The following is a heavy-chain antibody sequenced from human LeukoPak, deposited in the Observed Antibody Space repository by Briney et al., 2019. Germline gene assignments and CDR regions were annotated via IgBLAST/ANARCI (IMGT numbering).Heavy chain of an antibody. J-gene: IGHJ4*02. CDR2: ISGYNGDA. CDR1: GYSFTSFG. Sequence: ASVKVSCKASGYSFTSFGISWVRQAPGQGLEWIGWISGYNGDANYARSLQGRITMTRDTSTSTAYVELRSLRSDDTAVYYCARDLVKIQVNYFDLWGQGTLVTVSS. V-gene: IGHV1-18*04. CDR3: ARDLVKIQVNYFDL. D-gene: IGHD1-1*01.